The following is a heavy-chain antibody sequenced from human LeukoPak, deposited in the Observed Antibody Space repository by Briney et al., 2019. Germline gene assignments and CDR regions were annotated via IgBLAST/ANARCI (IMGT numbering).Heavy chain of an antibody. J-gene: IGHJ4*02. CDR2: IYYSGST. Sequence: SETLSLTCTVSGGSVSSGSYCWSWLRQPPGKGLEWIGYIYYSGSTNYNPSLKSRVTISADTSKNQFSLKLSSVTAADTAVYYCARDGDYWGQGTLVTVSS. CDR3: ARDGDY. CDR1: GGSVSSGSYC. V-gene: IGHV4-61*01.